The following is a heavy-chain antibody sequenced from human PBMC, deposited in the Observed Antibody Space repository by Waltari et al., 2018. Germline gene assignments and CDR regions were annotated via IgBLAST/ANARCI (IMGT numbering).Heavy chain of an antibody. J-gene: IGHJ3*01. CDR2: INPDGSGE. CDR3: ARDPAFGAFDF. D-gene: IGHD3-10*01. CDR1: GFSFGGSW. V-gene: IGHV3-7*01. Sequence: EVQLLESGGGLVQPGGSPRLSCAASGFSFGGSWMTWVRQAPGKGLEWVAEINPDGSGEYYVDSVNGRFTISRDNTKNSLYLQMNSLRPDDTAVYFCARDPAFGAFDFWGQGTVVTVSS.